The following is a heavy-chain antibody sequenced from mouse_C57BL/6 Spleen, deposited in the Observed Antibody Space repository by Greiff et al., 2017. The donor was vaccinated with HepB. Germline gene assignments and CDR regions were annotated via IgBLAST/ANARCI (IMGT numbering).Heavy chain of an antibody. D-gene: IGHD1-3*01. CDR3: ARATGNGVGY. V-gene: IGHV1-50*01. Sequence: QVQLQQPGAELVKPGASVKLSCKASGYTFTSYWMQWVKQRPGQGLEWIGEIDPSDSYTNYNQKFKGKATLTVDTSSSTAYMHLSSLTSEGSAVYFCARATGNGVGYWGQGTTPPGSS. J-gene: IGHJ2*01. CDR2: IDPSDSYT. CDR1: GYTFTSYW.